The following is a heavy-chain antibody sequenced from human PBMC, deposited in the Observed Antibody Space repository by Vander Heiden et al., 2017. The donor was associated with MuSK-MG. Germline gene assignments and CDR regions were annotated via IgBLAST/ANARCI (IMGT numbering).Heavy chain of an antibody. CDR2: VDPEDGET. Sequence: VQKPGPTVDISCMVSGYSFIDYYMHWVQPARGKGFEWMGRVDPEDGETIDAEKFQGRVAITADTSTDTAYMELSSLGSEDTAVYYCATFEKVVATPWGQGTLVTVSS. V-gene: IGHV1-69-2*01. CDR1: GYSFIDYY. CDR3: ATFEKVVATP. D-gene: IGHD5-12*01. J-gene: IGHJ5*02.